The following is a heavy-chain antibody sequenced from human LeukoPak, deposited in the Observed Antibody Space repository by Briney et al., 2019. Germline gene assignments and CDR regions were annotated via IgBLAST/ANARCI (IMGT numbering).Heavy chain of an antibody. CDR1: GFTFNRCW. Sequence: KSGGSLRLSCVASGFTFNRCWMNWVRQAPGKGLEWVAHINPDGRDTYYVDSVKGRFTISRDNAQNSMYLQMNSLRVEDTAVYYCTSWGDTTAEYFQRWGQGTLVTVSS. CDR3: TSWGDTTAEYFQR. J-gene: IGHJ1*01. D-gene: IGHD2-21*02. V-gene: IGHV3-7*01. CDR2: INPDGRDT.